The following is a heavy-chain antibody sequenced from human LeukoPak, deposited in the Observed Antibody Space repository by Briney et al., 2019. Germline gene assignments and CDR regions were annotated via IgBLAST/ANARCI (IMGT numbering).Heavy chain of an antibody. CDR2: IYTSGST. CDR3: ARAGGDPKKVYYYYYYGMDV. J-gene: IGHJ6*02. D-gene: IGHD2-21*02. CDR1: GGSISSYY. Sequence: SETLSLTCTVSGGSISSYYWSWIRQPAGKGLEWIGRIYTSGSTNYNPSLKSRVTKSVDTSKNQFSLKLSSVTAADTAVYYCARAGGDPKKVYYYYYYGMDVWGQGTTVTVSS. V-gene: IGHV4-4*07.